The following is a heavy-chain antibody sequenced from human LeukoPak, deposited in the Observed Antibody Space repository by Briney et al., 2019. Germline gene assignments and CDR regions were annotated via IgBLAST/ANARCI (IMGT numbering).Heavy chain of an antibody. D-gene: IGHD6-13*01. CDR3: AVSIAAAVLLPLVDY. J-gene: IGHJ4*02. V-gene: IGHV1-69*06. Sequence: SVKVSCKASGGTFSSYAISWVRQAPGQGLEWRGGIIPIFGTANYAQKFQGRVTITADKSTSTAYMELSSLRSEDTAVYYCAVSIAAAVLLPLVDYWGQGTLVTVSS. CDR2: IIPIFGTA. CDR1: GGTFSSYA.